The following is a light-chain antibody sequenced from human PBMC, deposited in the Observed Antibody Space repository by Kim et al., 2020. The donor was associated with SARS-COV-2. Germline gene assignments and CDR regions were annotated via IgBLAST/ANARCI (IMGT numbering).Light chain of an antibody. Sequence: SVSPGQTASIPCSGDKLGDKYACWYQQKPGQSPVLVIYQDSKRPSGIPERFSGSNSGNTATPTISGTQAMDEADYYCQAWDSSTYVFGTGTKVTVL. V-gene: IGLV3-1*01. CDR2: QDS. CDR3: QAWDSSTYV. J-gene: IGLJ1*01. CDR1: KLGDKY.